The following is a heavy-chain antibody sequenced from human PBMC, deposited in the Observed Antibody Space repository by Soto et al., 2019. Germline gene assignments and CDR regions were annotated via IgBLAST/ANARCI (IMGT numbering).Heavy chain of an antibody. J-gene: IGHJ6*03. CDR2: IYYSGST. V-gene: IGHV4-30-4*08. CDR1: CGSIRGGGYY. CDR3: ASSSLRVADHVSEF. Sequence: PMSLTWTVACGSIRGGGYYWSWIRKPPGKGLEWIGYIYYSGSTYYNPSLKSRVTISVDTSKNQFSLKLSSVTAADTAVYFRASSSLRVADHVSEFLGNGTSVPVS. D-gene: IGHD2-2*01.